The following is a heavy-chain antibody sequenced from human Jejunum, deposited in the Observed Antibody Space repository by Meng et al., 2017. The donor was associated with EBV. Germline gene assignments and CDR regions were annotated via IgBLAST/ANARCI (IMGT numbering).Heavy chain of an antibody. CDR2: ISNDGTFE. D-gene: IGHD1-26*01. V-gene: IGHV3-30*14. Sequence: VKGVESGGGVVQSGRSLRLSCAASGFTFSSFAMHWVRQAPGKGLEWVAVISNDGTFEHYADSVKGRFTISRDDSKNTVYLQMSSLRGEDTAVYYCGRESNNGGSYYAHWGQGTLVTVSS. J-gene: IGHJ4*02. CDR3: GRESNNGGSYYAH. CDR1: GFTFSSFA.